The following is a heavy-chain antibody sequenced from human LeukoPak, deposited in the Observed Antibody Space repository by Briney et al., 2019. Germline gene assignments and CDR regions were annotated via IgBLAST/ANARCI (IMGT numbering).Heavy chain of an antibody. D-gene: IGHD4-17*01. CDR3: ARSMVTTDRNFDH. Sequence: PSETLSLTCTVSGGSISSSSYYWGWIRQPPGRGPEWIGTVSHSGATQYNPSLTSRVTISLDTSKNQFSLSLNSVAAADTAVFYCARSMVTTDRNFDHWGQGTLVTVSS. CDR1: GGSISSSSYY. J-gene: IGHJ4*02. V-gene: IGHV4-39*07. CDR2: VSHSGAT.